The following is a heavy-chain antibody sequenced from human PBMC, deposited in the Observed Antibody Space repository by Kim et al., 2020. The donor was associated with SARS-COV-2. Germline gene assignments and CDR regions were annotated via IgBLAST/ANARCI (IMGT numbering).Heavy chain of an antibody. CDR2: INHSGST. D-gene: IGHD3-3*01. CDR3: ARGGFFGFTIFGVVKWGGMDV. Sequence: SETLSLTCAVYGGSFSGYYWSWIRQPPGKWLEWIGEINHSGSTNYNPSPKSRVTISVDTSKNQFSLKLSSVTAADTAVYYCARGGFFGFTIFGVVKWGGMDVWGQGTTVTVSS. J-gene: IGHJ6*02. CDR1: GGSFSGYY. V-gene: IGHV4-34*01.